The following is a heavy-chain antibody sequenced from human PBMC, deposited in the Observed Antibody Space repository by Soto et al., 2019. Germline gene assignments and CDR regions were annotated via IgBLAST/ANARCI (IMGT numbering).Heavy chain of an antibody. J-gene: IGHJ6*03. CDR2: INAGNGNT. D-gene: IGHD5-18*01. CDR1: GYTFTSYA. CDR3: ARDSPIYSYGYYYYYMDV. Sequence: ASVKVSCKASGYTFTSYAMHWVRQAPGQRLEWMGWINAGNGNTKYSQKFQGRVTITRDTSASTAYMELSSLRSEDTAVYYCARDSPIYSYGYYYYYMDVWSKGTTVTVSS. V-gene: IGHV1-3*01.